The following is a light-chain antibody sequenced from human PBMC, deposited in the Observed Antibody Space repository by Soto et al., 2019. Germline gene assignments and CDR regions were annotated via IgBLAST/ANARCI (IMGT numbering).Light chain of an antibody. CDR2: DTS. J-gene: IGKJ5*01. V-gene: IGKV3-11*01. CDR3: QQRSNRPPT. Sequence: EIVLTQSPATLSLSPGERATLSCRASQSVGSYLAWFQQTPGQAPRLLIYDTSNRATGIPARFSGSGSGTDFTLTISSLEPEDFAVYYCQQRSNRPPTFGQGTRLEIK. CDR1: QSVGSY.